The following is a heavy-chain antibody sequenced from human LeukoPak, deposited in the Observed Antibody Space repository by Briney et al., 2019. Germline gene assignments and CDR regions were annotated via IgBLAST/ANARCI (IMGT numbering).Heavy chain of an antibody. CDR1: GFTFSTYF. Sequence: GGSLTLSCAASGFTFSTYFMNWARHTPGGGLEWMACINQDGSETYYVDSARGRFTISRDNTKHSVYLQMNSLRAEDTAVYYCVRDLGHSRHYFEYWGQGALVTVSS. CDR3: VRDLGHSRHYFEY. D-gene: IGHD7-27*01. V-gene: IGHV3-7*01. CDR2: INQDGSET. J-gene: IGHJ4*02.